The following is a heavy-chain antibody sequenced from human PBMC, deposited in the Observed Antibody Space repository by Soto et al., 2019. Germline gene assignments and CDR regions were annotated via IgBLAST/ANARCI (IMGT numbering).Heavy chain of an antibody. Sequence: QVQLVQSGAAVNKPGSSVKVSCKSSGGTFSSYAISWVRQAPGQGLEWMGGIISIFGTANYAQKLQGRVTITADKSTSTACMELSSLRSEDTAVYYCSRDKSAAFDIRGQGTMVTASS. V-gene: IGHV1-69*06. CDR1: GGTFSSYA. CDR2: IISIFGTA. CDR3: SRDKSAAFDI. J-gene: IGHJ3*02. D-gene: IGHD6-25*01.